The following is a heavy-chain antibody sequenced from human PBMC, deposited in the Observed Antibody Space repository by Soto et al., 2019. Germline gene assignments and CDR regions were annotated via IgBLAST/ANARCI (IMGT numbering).Heavy chain of an antibody. V-gene: IGHV3-30*18. CDR1: GFTFSGYG. J-gene: IGHJ4*02. D-gene: IGHD6-6*01. Sequence: QVQVVESGGGVVQPGRSLRLSCAASGFTFSGYGMHWVRQAPGKGLEWVAVISYDGSNQYYADSVKGRFTISRDNSKSTLYLHMNILTDQDSAVYYSAKGGSISARYLDYWGQGTLVTVSS. CDR2: ISYDGSNQ. CDR3: AKGGSISARYLDY.